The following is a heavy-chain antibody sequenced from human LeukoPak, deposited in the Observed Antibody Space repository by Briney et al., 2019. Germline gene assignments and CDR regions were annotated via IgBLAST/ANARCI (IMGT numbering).Heavy chain of an antibody. CDR1: GYNFTSYW. J-gene: IGHJ3*02. CDR2: IYPGDSDT. V-gene: IGHV5-51*01. Sequence: GESLKISCKSSGYNFTSYWNGWVRQMPGKGLEWMGLIYPGDSDTRYSPSFRGQVTISADKSISTAYLQWSSLKASDTAMYYCARSYCNGGSCYTLFDAFDIWGQGTMVTVSS. D-gene: IGHD2-15*01. CDR3: ARSYCNGGSCYTLFDAFDI.